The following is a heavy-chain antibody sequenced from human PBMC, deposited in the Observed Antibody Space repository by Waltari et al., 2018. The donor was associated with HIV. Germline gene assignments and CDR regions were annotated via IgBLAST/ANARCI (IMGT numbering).Heavy chain of an antibody. J-gene: IGHJ4*02. CDR1: GFSSPTYR. Sequence: EVLLVESGGTLVHPGGSLRVSCAASGFSSPTYRMSWVREAAGKGLEWVASIKQDGSEEYFVDSVKGRFTISRDNAKKSVYLQMNSLRAEDTAVYYCARDRRSQLDYWGQGTLVTVSS. CDR3: ARDRRSQLDY. V-gene: IGHV3-7*01. CDR2: IKQDGSEE.